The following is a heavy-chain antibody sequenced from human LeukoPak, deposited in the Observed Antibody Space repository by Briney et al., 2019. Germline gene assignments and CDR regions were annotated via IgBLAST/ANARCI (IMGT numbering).Heavy chain of an antibody. CDR2: MNPNSGHT. J-gene: IGHJ6*03. D-gene: IGHD6-19*01. V-gene: IGHV1-8*03. Sequence: GSSVKVSCKASGGTFSSYAITWVRQVTGQGLEWMGWMNPNSGHTDYAQKFQGRVTITRNTSIITAYMELSSLRSEDTAVYYCARRAVGNSYYYYMDVWGKGTTVTVSS. CDR1: GGTFSSYA. CDR3: ARRAVGNSYYYYMDV.